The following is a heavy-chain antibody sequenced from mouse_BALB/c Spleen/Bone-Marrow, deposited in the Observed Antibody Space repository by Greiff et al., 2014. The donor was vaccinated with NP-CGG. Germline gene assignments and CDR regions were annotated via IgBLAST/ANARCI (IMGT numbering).Heavy chain of an antibody. Sequence: VQLQQSGAELVKPGASVKMSCKASGYTFTSYWMHWVKQRPGQGLEWIGYINPRTGNTEYNQKFKDKATLTADKSSDTAYMQPSILPSNVSAVDYSASASLLRLRNYLDYWGQGTTLTVSS. CDR2: INPRTGNT. CDR3: ASASLLRLRNYLDY. J-gene: IGHJ2*01. CDR1: GYTFTSYW. D-gene: IGHD1-2*01. V-gene: IGHV1-7*01.